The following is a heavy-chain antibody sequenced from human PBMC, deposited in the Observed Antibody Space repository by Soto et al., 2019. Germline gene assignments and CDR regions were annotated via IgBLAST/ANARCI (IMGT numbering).Heavy chain of an antibody. J-gene: IGHJ6*02. CDR3: ARGSSSSLHYYYGMDV. V-gene: IGHV3-30-3*01. Sequence: PGGSLRLSCAASEFTFSSYAMHWVRQAPGKGLEWVAVISYDGSNKYYADSVKGRFTISRDNSKNTLYLQMNSLRAEDTAVYYCARGSSSSLHYYYGMDVWGQGTAVTV. D-gene: IGHD6-13*01. CDR1: EFTFSSYA. CDR2: ISYDGSNK.